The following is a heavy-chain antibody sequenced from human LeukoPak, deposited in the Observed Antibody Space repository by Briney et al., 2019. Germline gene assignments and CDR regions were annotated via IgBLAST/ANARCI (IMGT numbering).Heavy chain of an antibody. D-gene: IGHD2-2*01. Sequence: GASVKLSYKSSIYTFTVYYMHWVRQAPGQGLVGMICITPNSGGTNYAQKFQGRVTMTRNTSISTAYMELSSLRSEDTAVYYCARGPSPYCSSTSCYEGYYYYYMDVWGKGTTVTVSS. CDR3: ARGPSPYCSSTSCYEGYYYYYMDV. V-gene: IGHV1-2*02. J-gene: IGHJ6*03. CDR2: ITPNSGGT. CDR1: IYTFTVYY.